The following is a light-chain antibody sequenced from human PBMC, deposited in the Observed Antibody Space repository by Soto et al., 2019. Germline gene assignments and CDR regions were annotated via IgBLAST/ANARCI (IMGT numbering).Light chain of an antibody. V-gene: IGKV4-1*01. CDR2: WAS. CDR3: QQYFNPPWT. CDR1: QSLFYSSNNKDY. J-gene: IGKJ1*01. Sequence: DIVMTQSPDSLSVSLGERATINCKSSQSLFYSSNNKDYLAWYQQKPGQPPRLLIYWASIRESGVPDRFSGIGSRTDFTLTVSSLQAEDVAVYYCQQYFNPPWTFGQGTKVVIK.